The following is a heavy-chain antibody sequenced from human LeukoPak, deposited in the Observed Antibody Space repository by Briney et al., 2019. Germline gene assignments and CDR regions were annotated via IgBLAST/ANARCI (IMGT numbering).Heavy chain of an antibody. V-gene: IGHV3-53*01. CDR2: IYNDGRI. CDR3: ARESGYSYGLAGFFDY. D-gene: IGHD5-18*01. J-gene: IGHJ4*02. CDR1: GFTVSSNY. Sequence: PGGSLRLSCAASGFTVSSNYMSWVRQAPGKGLEWVSVIYNDGRIHYADSVKGRFTISRDDSKNTLYLQMNSLRAEDTAVYYCARESGYSYGLAGFFDYWGQGTLVTVSS.